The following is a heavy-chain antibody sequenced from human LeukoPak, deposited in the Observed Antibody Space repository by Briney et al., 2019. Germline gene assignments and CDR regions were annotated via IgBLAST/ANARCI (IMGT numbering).Heavy chain of an antibody. Sequence: GGSLRLSCAASGLRFGSEWMSWVRQSPEKGLEWVANISPDGSEKYYVDSVRGRFTISRDNGKNSLYLQLNSLRADDTAVYFCARYYDPPVGDAFDIWGQGTLVTVSS. CDR1: GLRFGSEW. D-gene: IGHD3-16*01. V-gene: IGHV3-7*01. CDR3: ARYYDPPVGDAFDI. CDR2: ISPDGSEK. J-gene: IGHJ3*02.